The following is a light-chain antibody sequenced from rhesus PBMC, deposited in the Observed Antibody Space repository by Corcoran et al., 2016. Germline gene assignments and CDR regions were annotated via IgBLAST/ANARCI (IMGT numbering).Light chain of an antibody. CDR2: AES. CDR1: QGISSY. Sequence: DIQMTQSPSSLSESVGDTGTITCRASQGISSYLNWFQQKPGKAPKLLIYAESSFKSGVPSRFSGSGSGTDVTLTISSLQPEDFAAYYCQQHNSHPQTFGQGTKVEIK. CDR3: QQHNSHPQT. V-gene: IGKV1-28*03. J-gene: IGKJ1*01.